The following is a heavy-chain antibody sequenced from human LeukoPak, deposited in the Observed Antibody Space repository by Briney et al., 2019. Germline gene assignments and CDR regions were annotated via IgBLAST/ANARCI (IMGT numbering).Heavy chain of an antibody. Sequence: SETLSFTCTVSGGSISSSTYYWGWIRQPPGKGLEWIGSIYYSGSTNYNPSLKSRVTISVDTSKNQFSLKLSSVTAADTAVYFCARDHSITIFGVVIRLLFDYWGQGTLVTVSS. CDR1: GGSISSSTYY. V-gene: IGHV4-39*07. CDR3: ARDHSITIFGVVIRLLFDY. J-gene: IGHJ4*02. CDR2: IYYSGST. D-gene: IGHD3-3*01.